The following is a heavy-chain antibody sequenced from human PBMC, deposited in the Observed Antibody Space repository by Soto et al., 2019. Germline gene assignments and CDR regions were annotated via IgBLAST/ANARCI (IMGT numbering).Heavy chain of an antibody. CDR1: GFTFSDYY. CDR3: ARDTRGIKGWYFDL. CDR2: ISSSGSTI. Sequence: GGSLRLSCAASGFTFSDYYMSWIRQAPGKGLEWVSYISSSGSTIYYADSVKGRFTVSRDNAKNSLYLQMNSLRAEDTAVYYCARDTRGIKGWYFDLWGRGTLVAVYS. D-gene: IGHD3-16*01. J-gene: IGHJ2*01. V-gene: IGHV3-11*01.